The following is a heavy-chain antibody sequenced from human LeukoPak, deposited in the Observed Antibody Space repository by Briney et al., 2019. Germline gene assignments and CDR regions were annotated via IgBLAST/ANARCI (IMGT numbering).Heavy chain of an antibody. CDR1: GGSFSGYY. CDR3: ARGSPFYSGSYYTTTIYDY. V-gene: IGHV4-34*01. Sequence: SETLSLTCAVYGGSFSGYYWSWIRQPPGKGLEWIGEINHSGSTNYNPSLKSRVTISVGTSKNQFSLKLSSVTAADTAVYYCARGSPFYSGSYYTTTIYDYWGQGTLVTVSS. D-gene: IGHD1-26*01. CDR2: INHSGST. J-gene: IGHJ4*02.